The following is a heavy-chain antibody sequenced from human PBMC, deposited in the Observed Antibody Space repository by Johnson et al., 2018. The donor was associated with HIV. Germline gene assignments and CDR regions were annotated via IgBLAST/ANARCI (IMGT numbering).Heavy chain of an antibody. J-gene: IGHJ3*02. CDR3: ARGRIYGEPRGQWAFDI. Sequence: VQLVESGGGSVKPGDSLRLSCAASGFTFSNYAMHWVRQAPGKGLEYVSAISSNGGSTYYANSVKGRFTISRDNSKNTLYLQMGSLRAEDMAVYYCARGRIYGEPRGQWAFDIWGQGTMVTVSS. D-gene: IGHD3-10*01. V-gene: IGHV3-64*01. CDR1: GFTFSNYA. CDR2: ISSNGGST.